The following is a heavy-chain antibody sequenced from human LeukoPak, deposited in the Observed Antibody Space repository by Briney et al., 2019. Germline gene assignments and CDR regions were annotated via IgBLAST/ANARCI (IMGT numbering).Heavy chain of an antibody. Sequence: GRSLRLSCAASGFTFSSYAMHWVRQAPGKGLEWVAVISYDGSNKYYADSVRGRFTISRDNSKNTLYLQMNSLRAEDTAVYYCARGDRDYYDSSGYFDWGQGTLVTVSS. CDR1: GFTFSSYA. J-gene: IGHJ4*02. CDR3: ARGDRDYYDSSGYFD. CDR2: ISYDGSNK. D-gene: IGHD3-22*01. V-gene: IGHV3-30-3*01.